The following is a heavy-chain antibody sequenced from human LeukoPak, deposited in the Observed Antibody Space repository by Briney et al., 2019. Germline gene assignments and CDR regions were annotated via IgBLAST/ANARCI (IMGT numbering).Heavy chain of an antibody. CDR1: GFTFSSNA. D-gene: IGHD3-9*01. CDR2: ISGSGGST. CDR3: AKVGFDWLSIERFDY. V-gene: IGHV3-23*01. J-gene: IGHJ4*02. Sequence: GGSLRLPCAASGFTFSSNAMSWVRQAPGKGLEWVSAISGSGGSTYYADSVKGRFTISRDNSKNTLYLQMNSLRAEDTAVYYCAKVGFDWLSIERFDYWGQGTLVTVSS.